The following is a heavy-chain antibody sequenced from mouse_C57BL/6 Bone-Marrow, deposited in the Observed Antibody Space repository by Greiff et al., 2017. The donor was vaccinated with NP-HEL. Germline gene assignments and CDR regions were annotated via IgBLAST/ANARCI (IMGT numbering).Heavy chain of an antibody. V-gene: IGHV1-63*01. D-gene: IGHD1-1*01. CDR2: IYPGGGYT. J-gene: IGHJ2*01. Sequence: QVQLQQSGAELVRPGTSVKMSCKASGYTFTNYWIGWAKQRPGHGLEWIGDIYPGGGYTNYNEKFKGKATLTADKSSSTAYMQFSSLTSEDSAIYYCARHNYYGSRFFDYWGQGTTLTVSS. CDR3: ARHNYYGSRFFDY. CDR1: GYTFTNYW.